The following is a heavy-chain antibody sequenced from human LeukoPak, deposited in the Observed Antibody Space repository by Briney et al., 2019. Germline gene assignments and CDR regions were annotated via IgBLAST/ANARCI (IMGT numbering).Heavy chain of an antibody. V-gene: IGHV3-21*01. CDR2: ISSSSSYI. J-gene: IGHJ4*02. CDR3: ARGVAGGLTRDY. Sequence: GGSLRLPCAASGFTFSSYSMNWVRQAPGKGLEWVSSISSSSSYIYYADSVKGRFTISRDNAKNSLYLQMNSLRAEDTAVYYCARGVAGGLTRDYWGQGTLVTVSS. CDR1: GFTFSSYS. D-gene: IGHD3-10*01.